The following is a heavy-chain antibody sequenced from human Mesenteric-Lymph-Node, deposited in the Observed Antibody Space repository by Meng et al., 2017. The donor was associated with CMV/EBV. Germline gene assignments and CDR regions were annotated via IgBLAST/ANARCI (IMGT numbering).Heavy chain of an antibody. CDR3: ASEYSSSDYYYYGMDV. Sequence: GGSLRLSCAASGFTFDDYGMSWVRQAPGKGLEWVSGINWNGGSTGYADSVKGRFTISRDNAKNSLYLQMNSLRAEDTAVYYCASEYSSSDYYYYGMDVWGQGTTVTVSS. J-gene: IGHJ6*02. CDR1: GFTFDDYG. CDR2: INWNGGST. V-gene: IGHV3-20*04. D-gene: IGHD6-6*01.